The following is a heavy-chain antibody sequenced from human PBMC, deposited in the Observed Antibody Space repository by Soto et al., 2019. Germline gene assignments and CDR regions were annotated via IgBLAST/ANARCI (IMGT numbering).Heavy chain of an antibody. J-gene: IGHJ5*02. CDR3: ARRMRDTYQYYNWFDP. CDR1: GGSVNTADYY. V-gene: IGHV4-30-4*01. D-gene: IGHD3-16*02. CDR2: IYYDGSA. Sequence: QVQLQESGPGLVKPSQTLSLTCTVSGGSVNTADYYWTWIRQSPGKGLEWIVNIYYDGSAYPNPSLTSRVTASVDTSKDQFSLNLFSVTVADTAVYYCARRMRDTYQYYNWFDPWGQGTLVTVSS.